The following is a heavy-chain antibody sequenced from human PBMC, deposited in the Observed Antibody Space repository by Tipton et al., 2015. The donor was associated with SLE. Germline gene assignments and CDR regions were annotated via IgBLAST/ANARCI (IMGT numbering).Heavy chain of an antibody. CDR3: TRAEWEQLPFDL. Sequence: SLRLSCAASGFTFSSYAMSWVRQAPGKGLEWVSAISGSGGSTYYADSVKGRFTISRDNSKNTLYLQMNSLRAEDTAVYYCTRAEWEQLPFDLWGRGTLVTVSS. CDR2: ISGSGGST. J-gene: IGHJ2*01. D-gene: IGHD1/OR15-1a*01. CDR1: GFTFSSYA. V-gene: IGHV3-23*01.